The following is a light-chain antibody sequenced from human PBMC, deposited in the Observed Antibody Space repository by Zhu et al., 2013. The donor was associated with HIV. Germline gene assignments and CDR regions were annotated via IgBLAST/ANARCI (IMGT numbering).Light chain of an antibody. Sequence: DIVMTQTPLLLSVTPGQPASISCKSSQSLLHSDGKTFLYWYLQKPGQPPQLLMYEVSNRFSGVPDRFSGSGSGTDFTLRISRVETDDVAIYYCMQAIQLPITFGQGHDWRLN. V-gene: IGKV2D-29*01. CDR1: QSLLHSDGKTF. J-gene: IGKJ5*01. CDR3: MQAIQLPIT. CDR2: EVS.